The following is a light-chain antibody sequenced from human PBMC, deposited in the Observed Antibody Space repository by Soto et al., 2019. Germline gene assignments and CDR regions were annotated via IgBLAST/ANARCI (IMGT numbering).Light chain of an antibody. V-gene: IGKV3D-20*01. Sequence: EIVLTQSPATLSLSPGERATLSCGASQSFSSSYLAWYQQKPGLAPRLLIYDASSRATGIPDRFSGSGSGTDFALTISRLGPEDFAVYYCQQYGSSPRTFGQGTKGEIK. CDR3: QQYGSSPRT. J-gene: IGKJ1*01. CDR2: DAS. CDR1: QSFSSSY.